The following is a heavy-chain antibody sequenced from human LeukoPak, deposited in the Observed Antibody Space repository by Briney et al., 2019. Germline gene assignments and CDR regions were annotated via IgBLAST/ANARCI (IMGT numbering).Heavy chain of an antibody. Sequence: ASVKVSCKASGYTFISYDINWVRQATGQGLEWMGWMNPNRGNTGYAQRFQGRVTITRNTSISTAYMELSSLRSEDTAVYYCARRTRELGYCSGGSCYHDAFDIWGQGTMVTVSS. D-gene: IGHD2-15*01. J-gene: IGHJ3*02. V-gene: IGHV1-8*01. CDR2: MNPNRGNT. CDR1: GYTFISYD. CDR3: ARRTRELGYCSGGSCYHDAFDI.